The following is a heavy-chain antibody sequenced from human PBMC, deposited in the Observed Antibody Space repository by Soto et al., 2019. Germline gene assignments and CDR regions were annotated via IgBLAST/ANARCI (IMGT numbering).Heavy chain of an antibody. V-gene: IGHV3-74*01. Sequence: EVRLVESGGGLVQPGGSLSLSCAASGFTFSNSWMHWVRQPPGKGPVWVARINSDGTITNYADSVKGRFTISRDNAKDTLYLQMNSLGAEDTAVYYCTNWNYVDYWGQGTLVTVSS. CDR3: TNWNYVDY. CDR1: GFTFSNSW. CDR2: INSDGTIT. J-gene: IGHJ4*02. D-gene: IGHD1-1*01.